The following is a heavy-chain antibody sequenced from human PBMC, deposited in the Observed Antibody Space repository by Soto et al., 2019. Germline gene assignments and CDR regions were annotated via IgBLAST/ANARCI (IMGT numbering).Heavy chain of an antibody. CDR3: ARVTSMVRGVIDNWFDP. D-gene: IGHD3-10*01. J-gene: IGHJ5*02. Sequence: QVPLVQSGAEVKKPGSAVTVSCKASGGTFSSYAIHWVRQAPGQGLEWMGGIIPMYGPAKYAQRFQGRVTITAHDSTTTVYMELTSLTSQDTAVYYCARVTSMVRGVIDNWFDPWGHGTLVTVSS. V-gene: IGHV1-69*01. CDR1: GGTFSSYA. CDR2: IIPMYGPA.